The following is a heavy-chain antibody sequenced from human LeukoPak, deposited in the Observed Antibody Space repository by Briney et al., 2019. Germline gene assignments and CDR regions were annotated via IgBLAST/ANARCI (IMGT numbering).Heavy chain of an antibody. J-gene: IGHJ4*02. CDR2: IIPIFGTA. CDR1: GGTFSSYA. Sequence: SVKVSCKASGGTFSSYAISWVRQAPGQGLEWMGGIIPIFGTANYAQKFQGRVTITADESTSTAYMELRSLRFDDTAVYYCARDLWTEIDYWGQGTLVTVSS. D-gene: IGHD1-14*01. CDR3: ARDLWTEIDY. V-gene: IGHV1-69*01.